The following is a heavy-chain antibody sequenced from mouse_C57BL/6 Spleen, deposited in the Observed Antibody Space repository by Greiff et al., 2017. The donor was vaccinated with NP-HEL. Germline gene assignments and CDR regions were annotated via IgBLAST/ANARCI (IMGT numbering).Heavy chain of an antibody. CDR3: ARPYYGSSYDAY. Sequence: EVKLVESGGGLVKPGGSLKLSCAASGFTFSDYGMHWVRQAPEKGLEWVAYISSGSSTIYYAGTVKGRFTISRDNAKNTLFLQMTSLRSEDTAMYYCARPYYGSSYDAYWGQGTLVTVSA. V-gene: IGHV5-17*01. D-gene: IGHD1-1*01. J-gene: IGHJ3*01. CDR2: ISSGSSTI. CDR1: GFTFSDYG.